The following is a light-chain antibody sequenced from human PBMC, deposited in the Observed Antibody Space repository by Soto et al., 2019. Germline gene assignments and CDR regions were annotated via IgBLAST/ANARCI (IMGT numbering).Light chain of an antibody. Sequence: EILMTQSPPTLSVSPGERATLSCRASQSVSIHLAWYQQKLGQAPRVLIYGASTRATGIPGRISGSGSGTEFLLTISSLRSEDFAVYYCQQYNNWPLTFGQGTQVEIK. CDR1: QSVSIH. CDR3: QQYNNWPLT. V-gene: IGKV3-15*01. J-gene: IGKJ1*01. CDR2: GAS.